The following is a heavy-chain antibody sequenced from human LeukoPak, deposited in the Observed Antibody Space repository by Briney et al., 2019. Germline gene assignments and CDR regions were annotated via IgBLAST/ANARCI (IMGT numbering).Heavy chain of an antibody. V-gene: IGHV3-74*01. CDR3: AKVATRYYDSSGYYSHYFDY. D-gene: IGHD3-22*01. Sequence: GGSLRLSCAASGFTFSAYWMHWVRQVPGKGPVWVSFIKSDERTTNYADSVKGRFTISRDNAKNSLYLQMNSLRAEDMALYYCAKVATRYYDSSGYYSHYFDYWGQGTLATVSS. J-gene: IGHJ4*02. CDR1: GFTFSAYW. CDR2: IKSDERTT.